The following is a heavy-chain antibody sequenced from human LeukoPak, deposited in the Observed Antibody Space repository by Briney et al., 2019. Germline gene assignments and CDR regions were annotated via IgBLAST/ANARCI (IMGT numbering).Heavy chain of an antibody. CDR1: GFTFSSYS. V-gene: IGHV3-21*01. CDR3: ARDSAHAFDI. Sequence: GGSLRLSCAASGFTFSSYSMNWVRQAPGTGLEWVSSITSNTNYIYYADSVKGRFTISRDNAKNSLYLQMNSLRAEDTAVYYCARDSAHAFDIWGQGTMVTVSS. CDR2: ITSNTNYI. J-gene: IGHJ3*02.